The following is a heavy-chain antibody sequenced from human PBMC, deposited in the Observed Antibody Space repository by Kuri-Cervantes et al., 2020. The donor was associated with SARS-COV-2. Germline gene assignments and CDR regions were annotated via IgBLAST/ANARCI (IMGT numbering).Heavy chain of an antibody. J-gene: IGHJ6*03. CDR3: ARGEYCSSTSCYYYCYMDV. V-gene: IGHV3-52*01. CDR1: GFTFSSSW. CDR2: IKCDGSEK. Sequence: LSLTCAASGFTFSSSWMHWVCQAPEKGLEWVADIKCDGSEKYYVDSVKGRFTISRDNAKNSLYLQMNSLRAEDTAVYYCARGEYCSSTSCYYYCYMDVWGKGTTVTVSS. D-gene: IGHD2-2*01.